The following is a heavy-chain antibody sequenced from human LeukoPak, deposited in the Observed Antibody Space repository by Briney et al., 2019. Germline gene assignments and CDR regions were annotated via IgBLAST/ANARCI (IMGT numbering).Heavy chain of an antibody. D-gene: IGHD1-14*01. CDR2: IYPRDSDT. CDR1: GYRFTSYW. CDR3: ARHVTTASAARGFDI. V-gene: IGHV5-51*01. Sequence: GTSLKISFKGSGYRFTSYWVAWVRPRPGKGLEWMGIIYPRDSDTRYSPSFQGQVTISADKSINTAYLQWSGLKASDTAVYYCARHVTTASAARGFDIWGQGTMVTVSS. J-gene: IGHJ3*02.